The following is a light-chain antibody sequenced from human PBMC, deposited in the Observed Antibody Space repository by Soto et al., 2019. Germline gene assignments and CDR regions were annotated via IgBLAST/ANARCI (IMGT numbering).Light chain of an antibody. Sequence: QSALTQPASVSGSPGQSITISCTGTSSDVGGYNYVSWYQQHPGKAPKLMIYDVSNRPSGVSNRFSGSKSGNTASLTISGLLAEDEADYYCSSYTSSSLYVFGTGIKLTVL. V-gene: IGLV2-14*01. J-gene: IGLJ1*01. CDR2: DVS. CDR3: SSYTSSSLYV. CDR1: SSDVGGYNY.